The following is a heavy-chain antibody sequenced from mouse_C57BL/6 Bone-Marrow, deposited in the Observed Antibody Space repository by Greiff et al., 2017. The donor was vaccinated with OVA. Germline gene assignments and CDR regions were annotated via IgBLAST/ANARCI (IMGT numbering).Heavy chain of an antibody. J-gene: IGHJ1*03. CDR3: ARERYYGSRGYFDV. D-gene: IGHD1-1*01. CDR1: GFTFSSYA. V-gene: IGHV5-4*01. Sequence: EVKLVESGGGLVKPGGSLKLSCAASGFTFSSYAMSWVRQTPEKRLEWVATISDGGSYTYYPDNVKGRFTISRDNAKNNLYLQMSHLKSEDTAMYYCARERYYGSRGYFDVWGTGTTVTVSS. CDR2: ISDGGSYT.